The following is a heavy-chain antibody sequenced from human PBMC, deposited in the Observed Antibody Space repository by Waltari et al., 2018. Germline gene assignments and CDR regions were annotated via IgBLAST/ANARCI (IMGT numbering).Heavy chain of an antibody. V-gene: IGHV3-23*01. J-gene: IGHJ4*02. CDR1: GFTFSSYA. CDR2: ISGSGGST. D-gene: IGHD3-22*01. CDR3: AKIVRYYYDSSGYYPGADYFDY. Sequence: EVQLLESGGGLVQPGGSLRLSCAASGFTFSSYAMSWVRQAQGKGLEWVSAISGSGGSTYYADSVKGRFTISRDNSKNTLYLQMNSLRAEDTAVYYCAKIVRYYYDSSGYYPGADYFDYWGQGTLVTVSS.